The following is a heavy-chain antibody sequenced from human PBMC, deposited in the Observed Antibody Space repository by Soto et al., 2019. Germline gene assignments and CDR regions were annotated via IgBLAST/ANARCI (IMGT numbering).Heavy chain of an antibody. V-gene: IGHV3-23*01. CDR2: ISGSGGST. CDR1: GFTFSSYA. J-gene: IGHJ3*02. Sequence: EVQLLESGGGLVQPGGSLRLSCAASGFTFSSYAMSWVRQAPGKGLEWVSAISGSGGSTYYADSVKGRFTISRDNSKNTLYLQMNSLRAEDTAVYYCAKGFVLMVYAPDAFDIWGQGTMVTVSS. CDR3: AKGFVLMVYAPDAFDI. D-gene: IGHD2-8*01.